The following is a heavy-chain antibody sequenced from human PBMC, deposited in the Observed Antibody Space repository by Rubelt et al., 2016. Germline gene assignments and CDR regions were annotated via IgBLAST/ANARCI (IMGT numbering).Heavy chain of an antibody. Sequence: QVQLVQSGAEVKKPGASVKVSCKASGYTFTGYYMHWVRQAPGQGLEWVGRIHPNSGGTNYAQKVQGRVTMTRDTSITTAYMELSRLRSDDTAVFYCARESSSGWYIDYWGQGTLVTVSS. D-gene: IGHD6-19*01. V-gene: IGHV1-2*06. J-gene: IGHJ4*02. CDR1: GYTFTGYY. CDR3: ARESSSGWYIDY. CDR2: IHPNSGGT.